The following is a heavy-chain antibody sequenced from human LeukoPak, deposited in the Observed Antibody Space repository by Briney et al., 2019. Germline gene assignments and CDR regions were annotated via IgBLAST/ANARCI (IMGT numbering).Heavy chain of an antibody. CDR3: AGSIVVVLAANFDY. D-gene: IGHD2-2*01. J-gene: IGHJ4*02. CDR2: IYYSGST. Sequence: SETLSLTCTVSGGSISSYYWSGIRQPPGKGLEWIGYIYYSGSTNYNPSLKSRVTISVDTSKNQFSLKLSSVTAADTAVYYCAGSIVVVLAANFDYWGQGTLVTVSS. V-gene: IGHV4-59*01. CDR1: GGSISSYY.